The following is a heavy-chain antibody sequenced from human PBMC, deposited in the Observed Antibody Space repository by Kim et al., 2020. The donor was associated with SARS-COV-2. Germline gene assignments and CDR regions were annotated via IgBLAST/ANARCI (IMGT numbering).Heavy chain of an antibody. Sequence: GGSLRLSCAASGFTFSSYEMNWVRQAPGKGLEWVSYISSSGSTIYYADSVKGRFTISRDNAKNSLYLQMNSLRAEDTAVYYCARDGYCSSTSCYDYYYYGMDVWGQGTTVTVSS. CDR3: ARDGYCSSTSCYDYYYYGMDV. CDR1: GFTFSSYE. CDR2: ISSSGSTI. V-gene: IGHV3-48*03. D-gene: IGHD2-2*03. J-gene: IGHJ6*02.